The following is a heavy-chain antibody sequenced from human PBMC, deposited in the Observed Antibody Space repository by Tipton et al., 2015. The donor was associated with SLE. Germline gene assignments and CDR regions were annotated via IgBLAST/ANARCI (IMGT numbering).Heavy chain of an antibody. Sequence: SLRLSCAASGFTFRSYWLHWVRQAPGKGLVWVSRINSDGSSTSYADAVKGRFTISRDNAKNTLYLQINSLRAEDTAVYYCARDSGYYYMDVWCIGTTVTVSS. V-gene: IGHV3-74*01. CDR3: ARDSGYYYMDV. J-gene: IGHJ6*03. CDR2: INSDGSST. CDR1: GFTFRSYW.